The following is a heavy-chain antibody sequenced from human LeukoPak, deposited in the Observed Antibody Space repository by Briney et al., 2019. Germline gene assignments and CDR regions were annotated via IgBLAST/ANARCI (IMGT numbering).Heavy chain of an antibody. Sequence: GSLRLSCAASGFTFSSYEMNWVRQAPGKGLEWVSYISSSGSTIYYADSVKGRFTISRDNAKNSLYLQMNSLRAEDTAVYYCAREHLVYSSGWYYYYYMDVWGKGTTVTISS. CDR1: GFTFSSYE. CDR2: ISSSGSTI. J-gene: IGHJ6*03. D-gene: IGHD6-19*01. V-gene: IGHV3-48*03. CDR3: AREHLVYSSGWYYYYYMDV.